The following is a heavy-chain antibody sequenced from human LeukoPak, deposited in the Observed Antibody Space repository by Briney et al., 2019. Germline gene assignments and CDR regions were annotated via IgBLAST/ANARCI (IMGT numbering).Heavy chain of an antibody. V-gene: IGHV1-8*01. J-gene: IGHJ6*03. Sequence: GASVKVSCKASGYTCTSYDINWVRQATGQGLEWMGWMNPNSGNTGYAQKFQGRVTMTRNTSISTAYMELSSLRSEDTAVYYCASNTAVAGTEGDYYNYMDVWGKGTTVTVSS. CDR3: ASNTAVAGTEGDYYNYMDV. CDR1: GYTCTSYD. CDR2: MNPNSGNT. D-gene: IGHD6-19*01.